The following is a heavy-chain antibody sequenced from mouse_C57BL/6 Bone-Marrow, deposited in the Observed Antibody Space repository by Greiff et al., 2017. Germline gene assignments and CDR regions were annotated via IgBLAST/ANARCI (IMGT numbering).Heavy chain of an antibody. CDR3: TTGTRCYCDFDV. CDR1: GFNIKDDY. CDR2: IDPENGDT. J-gene: IGHJ1*03. V-gene: IGHV14-4*01. D-gene: IGHD4-1*01. Sequence: VQLQQSGAELVRPGASVKLSCTASGFNIKDDYMHWVKQRPEQGLEWIGWIDPENGDTEYASKFQGKATITADTSSNTAYLQRSSLTSEDTAVYYCTTGTRCYCDFDVWGTGTTVTVSS.